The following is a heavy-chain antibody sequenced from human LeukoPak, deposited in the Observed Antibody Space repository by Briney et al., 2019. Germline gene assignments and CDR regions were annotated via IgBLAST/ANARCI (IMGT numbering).Heavy chain of an antibody. CDR1: GGSISSGGYS. J-gene: IGHJ4*02. Sequence: SETLSLTCAVSGGSISSGGYSWSWIRQPPGKGLEWIGYIYHSGSTYYNPSLKSRVTISVDRSKNQFSLKLSSVTAADTAVYYCARDRDGYNGGIDYWGQGTLVTVSS. CDR2: IYHSGST. V-gene: IGHV4-30-2*01. D-gene: IGHD5-24*01. CDR3: ARDRDGYNGGIDY.